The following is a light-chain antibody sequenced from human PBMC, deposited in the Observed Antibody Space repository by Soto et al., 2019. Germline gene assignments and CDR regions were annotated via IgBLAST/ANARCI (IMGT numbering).Light chain of an antibody. CDR1: SSDIGAYDH. CDR3: ISYTVSRSYV. V-gene: IGLV2-14*01. CDR2: SVS. Sequence: QSVLTQPASVSGSPGQSITISCSGTSSDIGAYDHVAWFQQFPGKTPKLIIYSVSNRPSGVSYRFSGSKSGNTASLTISGLQAVDEADYYCISYTVSRSYVFGTGTKLTVL. J-gene: IGLJ1*01.